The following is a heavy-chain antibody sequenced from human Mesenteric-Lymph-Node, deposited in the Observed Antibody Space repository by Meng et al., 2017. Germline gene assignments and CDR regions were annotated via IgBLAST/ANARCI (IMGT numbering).Heavy chain of an antibody. Sequence: QVQLQESGPGLVKPSGTLSLICAVSGGSISSDNWWSWVRQPPGKGLEWIGEIHHSGSTSYSPSLKSRVTISVDKSKNQFSLKVMSVTAADTAVYYCAGRADFWSGYFDPRGQGTLVTVSS. CDR1: GGSISSDNW. V-gene: IGHV4-4*02. CDR3: AGRADFWSGYFDP. D-gene: IGHD3-3*01. CDR2: IHHSGST. J-gene: IGHJ5*02.